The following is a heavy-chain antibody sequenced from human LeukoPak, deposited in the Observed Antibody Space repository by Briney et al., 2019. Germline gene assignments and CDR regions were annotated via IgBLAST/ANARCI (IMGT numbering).Heavy chain of an antibody. D-gene: IGHD2-15*01. J-gene: IGHJ4*02. CDR1: GGSISSYY. V-gene: IGHV4-4*07. Sequence: SETLSLTCTVSGGSISSYYWSWIRQPAGKGLEWIGRIYTSGSTNYKPSLKSRVTMSVDTSKNRFSLELTSVTAADTAIYYCARVVASTSIDSWGQGTLVTVSS. CDR2: IYTSGST. CDR3: ARVVASTSIDS.